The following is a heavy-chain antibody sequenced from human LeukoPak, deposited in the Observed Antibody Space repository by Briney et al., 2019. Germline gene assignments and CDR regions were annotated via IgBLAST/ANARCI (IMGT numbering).Heavy chain of an antibody. CDR3: ARDRDPTDSSSWYYFDY. V-gene: IGHV3-21*01. D-gene: IGHD6-13*01. CDR2: ISSSSSYI. CDR1: GFTFSSYN. Sequence: GGSLRLSCAASGFTFSSYNMNWVRQAPGKGLEWVSSISSSSSYIYYADSVKGRFTISRDNAKNSLYLQMNSLRAEDTAVYYCARDRDPTDSSSWYYFDYWGQGTLVTVSS. J-gene: IGHJ4*02.